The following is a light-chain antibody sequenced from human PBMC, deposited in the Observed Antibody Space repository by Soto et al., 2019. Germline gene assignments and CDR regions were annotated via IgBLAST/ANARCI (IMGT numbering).Light chain of an antibody. CDR1: SSDVGAYDY. J-gene: IGLJ1*01. CDR2: EVT. CDR3: SSYTNINTRACV. V-gene: IGLV2-14*01. Sequence: QSALTQPASVSGSPGQSITISCTGTSSDVGAYDYVSWYQQHPDKAPKFMIYEVTNRPSGVSHRFSGSKSGNTASLTISGLQAEDEAEYYCSSYTNINTRACVFGTGTKVT.